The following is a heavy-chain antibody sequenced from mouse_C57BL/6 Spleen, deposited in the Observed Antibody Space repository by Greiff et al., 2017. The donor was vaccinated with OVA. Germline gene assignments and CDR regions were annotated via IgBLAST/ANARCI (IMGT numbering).Heavy chain of an antibody. CDR2: ISNGGGST. J-gene: IGHJ2*01. D-gene: IGHD1-1*01. CDR1: GFTFSDYY. CDR3: ARQGFYYYGSSPYYFDY. Sequence: EVQGVESGGGLVQPGGSLKLSCAASGFTFSDYYMYWVRQTPEKRLEWVAYISNGGGSTYYPDTVKGRFTISRDNAKNTLYLQLSRLKSEDTAMYYCARQGFYYYGSSPYYFDYWGQGTTLTVSS. V-gene: IGHV5-12*01.